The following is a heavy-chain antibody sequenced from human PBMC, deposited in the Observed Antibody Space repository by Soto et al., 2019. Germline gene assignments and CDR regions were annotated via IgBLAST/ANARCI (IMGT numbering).Heavy chain of an antibody. Sequence: QVQLVESGGGVVQPGRSLRLSCAASGFTFSSYVMHWVRQAPGKGLEWVAVISYDGNNKYYADSVKGRFTISRDNSKXPXXXQXHSLRAEDTAVYYCARAGCDGGRCYTLVGLRYGMDVWGQGTTVTVSS. CDR1: GFTFSSYV. V-gene: IGHV3-30-3*01. CDR3: ARAGCDGGRCYTLVGLRYGMDV. CDR2: ISYDGNNK. J-gene: IGHJ6*02. D-gene: IGHD2-15*01.